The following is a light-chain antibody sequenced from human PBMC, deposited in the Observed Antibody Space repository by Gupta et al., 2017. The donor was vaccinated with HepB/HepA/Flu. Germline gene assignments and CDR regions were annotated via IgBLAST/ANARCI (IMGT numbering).Light chain of an antibody. V-gene: IGKV1-33*01. Sequence: DSQMTQSPSSLSASVVDRVTITCQASKDISNYLNWSQQKPGQAPKLLIYDESYWETGVSSSFSGSGSGLDFAFTICSRQQEDFAKYYCHHHHNLPPYTFGQGTKLEIK. CDR2: DES. CDR3: HHHHNLPPYT. CDR1: KDISNY. J-gene: IGKJ2*01.